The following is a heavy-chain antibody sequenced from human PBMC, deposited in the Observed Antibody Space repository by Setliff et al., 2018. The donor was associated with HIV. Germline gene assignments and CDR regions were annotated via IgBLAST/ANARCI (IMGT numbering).Heavy chain of an antibody. Sequence: PGGSLRLSCAASGFTFSSYSMNWVRQAPGKGLEWVSFISPSGTYIHYADSLKGRFTISRDNAKNSLYLQMNSLRAEDTAVYYCARRDYDFWSGYYTADYYYYYMDVWGKGTTVTVSS. V-gene: IGHV3-21*01. CDR2: ISPSGTYI. D-gene: IGHD3-3*01. CDR1: GFTFSSYS. J-gene: IGHJ6*03. CDR3: ARRDYDFWSGYYTADYYYYYMDV.